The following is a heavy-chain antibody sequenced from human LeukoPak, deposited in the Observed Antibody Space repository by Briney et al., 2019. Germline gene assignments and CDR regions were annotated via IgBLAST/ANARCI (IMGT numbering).Heavy chain of an antibody. Sequence: GESLKISCQGSGYSFTSYWIGWVRQMPGKGLEWMGIIYPGDSDTRYSPSFQGQVTISADKSISTAYLQWSSLKASDTAMYYCARHTDYYDSRGYSLDYWGQGTLVTVSS. CDR2: IYPGDSDT. D-gene: IGHD3-22*01. CDR1: GYSFTSYW. CDR3: ARHTDYYDSRGYSLDY. J-gene: IGHJ4*02. V-gene: IGHV5-51*01.